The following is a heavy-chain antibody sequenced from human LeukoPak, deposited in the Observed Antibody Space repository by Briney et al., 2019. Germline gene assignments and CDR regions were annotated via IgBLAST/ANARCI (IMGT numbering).Heavy chain of an antibody. CDR3: AKTGGVVVVAATYY. J-gene: IGHJ4*02. CDR1: GFTFSSYA. D-gene: IGHD2-15*01. Sequence: GGSLRLSCAASGFTFSSYAMSWVRQAPGKGLEWVSAISGSGGSTYYADSVKGRFTISRDNSKNTLYLQMNSLRAEDTAVYYCAKTGGVVVVAATYYWGQGTLVTVSS. V-gene: IGHV3-23*01. CDR2: ISGSGGST.